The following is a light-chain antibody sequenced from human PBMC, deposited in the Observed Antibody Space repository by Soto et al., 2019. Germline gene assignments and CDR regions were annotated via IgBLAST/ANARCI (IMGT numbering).Light chain of an antibody. J-gene: IGLJ1*01. V-gene: IGLV2-8*01. CDR2: EVS. Sequence: SVLTQPPSASGSPGQSVTISCTGTSSDVGGYNFVSWYQQYPGKAPKLMIYEVSKRPSGVPDRFSGSKSGNTASLTVSGLQAEDEADYYCSSYAGSDNYVFGTGTKVTVL. CDR1: SSDVGGYNF. CDR3: SSYAGSDNYV.